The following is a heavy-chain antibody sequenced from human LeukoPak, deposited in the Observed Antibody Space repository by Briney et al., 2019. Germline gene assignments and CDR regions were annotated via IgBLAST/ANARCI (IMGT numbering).Heavy chain of an antibody. V-gene: IGHV3-21*01. CDR2: ISSSSSYI. D-gene: IGHD1-1*01. J-gene: IGHJ4*02. Sequence: PSGTLSLTCAVSGGSISSSNWWSWVRQPPGKGLEWVSSISSSSSYIYYADSVKGRFTISRDNAKNSLYLQMNSLRAEDTAVYYCARGTSPSYGFPRNWGQGTQVTVSS. CDR1: GGSISSSN. CDR3: ARGTSPSYGFPRN.